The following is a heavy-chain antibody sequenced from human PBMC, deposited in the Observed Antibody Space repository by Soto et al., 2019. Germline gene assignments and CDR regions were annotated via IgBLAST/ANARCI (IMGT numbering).Heavy chain of an antibody. J-gene: IGHJ5*02. CDR1: GGSFSGYY. D-gene: IGHD3-16*02. Sequence: ETLSLTCAVYGGSFSGYYWSWIRQPPGKGLEWIGEINHSGSTNYNPSLKSRVTISVDTSKNQFSLKLSSVTAADTAVYYCARGEVYVWGSYRKYWFDPWGQGTLVTVSS. CDR3: ARGEVYVWGSYRKYWFDP. V-gene: IGHV4-34*01. CDR2: INHSGST.